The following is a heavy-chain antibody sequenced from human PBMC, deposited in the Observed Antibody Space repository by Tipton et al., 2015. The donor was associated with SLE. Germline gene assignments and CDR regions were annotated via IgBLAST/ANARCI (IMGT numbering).Heavy chain of an antibody. CDR3: AKGVGYDILTGYSPGAFDI. D-gene: IGHD3-9*01. V-gene: IGHV3-23*01. Sequence: GSLRLSCAASGFTFSSYAMSWVRQAPGKGLEWVSAISGSGGSTYYADSVKGRFTISRDNSKNTLYLQMNSLRAEDTAVYYCAKGVGYDILTGYSPGAFDIWGQGTMVTVSS. J-gene: IGHJ3*02. CDR2: ISGSGGST. CDR1: GFTFSSYA.